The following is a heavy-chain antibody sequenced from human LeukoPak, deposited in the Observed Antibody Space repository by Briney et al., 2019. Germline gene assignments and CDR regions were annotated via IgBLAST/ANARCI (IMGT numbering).Heavy chain of an antibody. CDR1: GFTVSSNY. D-gene: IGHD2-2*01. CDR2: ICSGGST. V-gene: IGHV3-53*01. CDR3: ARGGYCSSPSCPSYYYYMDV. Sequence: GGSLRLSCAASGFTVSSNYMSWVRQAPGKGLEWVSVICSGGSTYYADSVKGRFTISRDNSKNALYLQMNSLRAEDTAVYYCARGGYCSSPSCPSYYYYMDVWGKGTTVTVSS. J-gene: IGHJ6*03.